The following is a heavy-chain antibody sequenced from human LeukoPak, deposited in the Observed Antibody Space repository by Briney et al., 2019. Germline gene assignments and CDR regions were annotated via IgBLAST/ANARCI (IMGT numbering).Heavy chain of an antibody. D-gene: IGHD2-2*01. CDR1: GFTFSNYW. Sequence: GGSLRLSCAASGFTFSNYWMNWVRQAPGKGLEWVVNIKQDGSEKYYVDSVKGRFTISRGNARNSASLQMNSLTAEDTAVYYCARDSASWKKSNYYYYMDVWGKGSTVTVSS. CDR3: ARDSASWKKSNYYYYMDV. V-gene: IGHV3-7*01. J-gene: IGHJ6*03. CDR2: IKQDGSEK.